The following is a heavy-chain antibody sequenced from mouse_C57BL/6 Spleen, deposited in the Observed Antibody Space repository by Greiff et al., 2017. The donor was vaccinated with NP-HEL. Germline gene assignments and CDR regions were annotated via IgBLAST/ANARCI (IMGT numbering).Heavy chain of an antibody. Sequence: DVKLVESGGGLVQPGGSLSLSCAASGFTFTDYYMSWVRQPPGKALEWLGFIRNKANGYTTEYSASVKGRFTISRDNSQSILYLQMNALRAEDSATYYCARYDYGNGAYWGQGTLVTVSA. D-gene: IGHD2-1*01. CDR3: ARYDYGNGAY. CDR2: IRNKANGYTT. J-gene: IGHJ3*01. V-gene: IGHV7-3*01. CDR1: GFTFTDYY.